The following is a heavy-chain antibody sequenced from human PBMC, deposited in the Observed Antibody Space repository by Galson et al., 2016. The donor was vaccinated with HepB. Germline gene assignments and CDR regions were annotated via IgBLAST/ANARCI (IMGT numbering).Heavy chain of an antibody. V-gene: IGHV3-43*01. J-gene: IGHJ4*02. CDR1: GFVFSDYT. CDR3: TKDKSWLVQGDYFDC. CDR2: IRWDGGDT. Sequence: SLRLSCAASGFVFSDYTMHWVRQVPGKGLEWVSLIRWDGGDTDYADSVEGRFTISRDNSRNVLYLQMNNVRPEDTALYYCTKDKSWLVQGDYFDCWGQGTLVTVSS. D-gene: IGHD6-19*01.